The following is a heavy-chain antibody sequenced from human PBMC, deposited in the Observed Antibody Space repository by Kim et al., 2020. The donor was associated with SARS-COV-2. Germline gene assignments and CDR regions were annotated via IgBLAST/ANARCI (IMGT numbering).Heavy chain of an antibody. D-gene: IGHD7-27*01. CDR1: GGSFSGYY. Sequence: SETLSLTCAVYGGSFSGYYWSWIRQPPGKGLEWIGEINHSGSTNYNPSLKSRVTISVDTSKNQFSLKLSSVTAADTAVYYCARGATGDSGGAFDIWGQGTMVTVSS. J-gene: IGHJ3*02. V-gene: IGHV4-34*01. CDR3: ARGATGDSGGAFDI. CDR2: INHSGST.